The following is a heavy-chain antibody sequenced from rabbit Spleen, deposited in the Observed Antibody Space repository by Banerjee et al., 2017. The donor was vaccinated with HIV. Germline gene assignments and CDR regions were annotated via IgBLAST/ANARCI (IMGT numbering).Heavy chain of an antibody. V-gene: IGHV1S45*01. Sequence: QEQLEESGGGLVKPGASLTLTCTASGVSFSFSSYMCWVRQAPGKGLEWIACIEVGSSDFTYFATWAKGRFTISKTSSTTVTLQVTRLTAADTATYFCVTSNGNGAGWPMNMWGPGTLVTVS. CDR2: IEVGSSDFT. D-gene: IGHD6-1*01. CDR3: VTSNGNGAGWPMNM. J-gene: IGHJ4*01. CDR1: GVSFSFSSY.